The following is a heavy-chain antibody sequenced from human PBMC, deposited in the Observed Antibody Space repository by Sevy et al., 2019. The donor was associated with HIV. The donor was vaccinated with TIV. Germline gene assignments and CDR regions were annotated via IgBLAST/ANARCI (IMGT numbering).Heavy chain of an antibody. Sequence: GGSLRLSCAASGFTFSYSGMHWVRQAPGKGLEWVTFIQYDGSNKYYADSVKGRFTISRDNSKNTLYLQMNSLRRDDTALYICAKNTAVAGTGGFDYWGHGILVTVSS. CDR3: AKNTAVAGTGGFDY. CDR1: GFTFSYSG. D-gene: IGHD2-15*01. CDR2: IQYDGSNK. V-gene: IGHV3-30*02. J-gene: IGHJ4*01.